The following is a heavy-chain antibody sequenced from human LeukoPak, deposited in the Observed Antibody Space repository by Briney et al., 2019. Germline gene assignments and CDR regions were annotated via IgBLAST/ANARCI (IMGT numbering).Heavy chain of an antibody. Sequence: GGSLRLSCAASGFTFSSYAMTWVRQAPGKGLEWVSGISDSGGGTYYADSVKGRFTTSRDNSKNTLYLQMNSLRAEDTAVYYCARAPDGYEAFDIWGQGTMVTVSS. CDR3: ARAPDGYEAFDI. CDR2: ISDSGGGT. V-gene: IGHV3-23*01. CDR1: GFTFSSYA. J-gene: IGHJ3*02. D-gene: IGHD3-22*01.